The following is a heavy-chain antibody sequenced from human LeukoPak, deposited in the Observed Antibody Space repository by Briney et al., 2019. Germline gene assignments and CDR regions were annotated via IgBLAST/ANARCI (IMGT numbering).Heavy chain of an antibody. Sequence: PGGSLRLXCAASGFTFSIYSMNWVRQAPGKGLEWVSSISSDSGIIYYAEYVKGRFTISRENAKNSLYLQMNSLRAEDTAVYYCARNYSPFGCWGQGTLVTVSS. J-gene: IGHJ4*02. CDR2: ISSDSGII. D-gene: IGHD3-10*01. CDR3: ARNYSPFGC. V-gene: IGHV3-48*01. CDR1: GFTFSIYS.